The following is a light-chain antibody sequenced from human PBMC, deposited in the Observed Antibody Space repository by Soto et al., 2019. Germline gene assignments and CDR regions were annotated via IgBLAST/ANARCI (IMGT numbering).Light chain of an antibody. J-gene: IGKJ4*01. Sequence: DIQMTQSPSSLSASVGDRVTITCRASQGISNYLAWYQQKPGKVPKLLIYAASTLQSGVPSRFSGSGSGTVFTLTISSLQPEDVATYYCQKYNSAPQLTFGGGTKVDIK. CDR3: QKYNSAPQLT. CDR1: QGISNY. CDR2: AAS. V-gene: IGKV1-27*01.